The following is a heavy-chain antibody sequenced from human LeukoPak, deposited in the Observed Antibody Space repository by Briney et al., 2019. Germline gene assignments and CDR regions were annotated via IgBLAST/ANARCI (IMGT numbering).Heavy chain of an antibody. CDR3: AKDAQRGFDYSNSLEY. J-gene: IGHJ4*02. D-gene: IGHD4-11*01. V-gene: IGHV3-33*06. CDR1: GFTYSHHG. Sequence: GGALRLSCSASGFTYSHHGVHWVRQAPGKGLGGGAVIWSDATEKYYGDAVKGRFTISRDNSRNTLYLQMNSLRAEDTAVYYCAKDAQRGFDYSNSLEYWGQGTLVTVSS. CDR2: IWSDATEK.